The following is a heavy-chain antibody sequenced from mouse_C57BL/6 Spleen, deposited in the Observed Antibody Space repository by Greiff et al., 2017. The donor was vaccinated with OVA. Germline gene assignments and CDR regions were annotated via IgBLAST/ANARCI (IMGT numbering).Heavy chain of an antibody. V-gene: IGHV1-15*01. CDR2: IDPETGGT. D-gene: IGHD1-1*01. CDR1: GYTFTDYE. J-gene: IGHJ2*01. CDR3: TRRGSSPLDY. Sequence: QVQLQQSGAELVRPGASVTLSCKASGYTFTDYEMHWVKQTPVPGLEWIGAIDPETGGTAYNQKFKGKAILTADKSSSTAYMELRSLTSEDSAVYYCTRRGSSPLDYWGQGTTLTVSS.